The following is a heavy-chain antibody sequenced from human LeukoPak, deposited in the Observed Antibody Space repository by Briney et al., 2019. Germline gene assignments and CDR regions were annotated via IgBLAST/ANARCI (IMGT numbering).Heavy chain of an antibody. CDR3: TRTLRLNTPRAFDV. CDR1: GFTFSRYW. V-gene: IGHV3-7*05. Sequence: GGSLRLSCVVSGFTFSRYWMNCVRQAPGKGLDWVANIHEDGSEKYYVDSVKGRFTISRDNAKNSLYLQMNSLRAEDTAVYYCTRTLRLNTPRAFDVWGQGTVVTVSS. D-gene: IGHD4/OR15-4a*01. J-gene: IGHJ3*01. CDR2: IHEDGSEK.